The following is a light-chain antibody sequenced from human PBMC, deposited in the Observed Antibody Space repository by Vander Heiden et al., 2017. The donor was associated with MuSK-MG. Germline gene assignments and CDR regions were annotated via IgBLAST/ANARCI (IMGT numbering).Light chain of an antibody. CDR1: QRISSY. CDR3: QQSHSTPRT. J-gene: IGKJ2*02. CDR2: AAS. V-gene: IGKV1-39*01. Sequence: DIQMTQSPSSLAASVGDRGTITCRAYQRISSYLNWYQQKPGKAPQLLIYAASNLESGVPSRFSGSGSGTDFTLTISRLQPEDFATYYCQQSHSTPRTFGQGTKLEIK.